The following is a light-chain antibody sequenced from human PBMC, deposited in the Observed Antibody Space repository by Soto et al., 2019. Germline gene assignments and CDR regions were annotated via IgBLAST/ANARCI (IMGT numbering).Light chain of an antibody. V-gene: IGLV2-11*01. CDR3: CSYAGSYTVL. Sequence: QSALTQPRSVSGSPGQSVPISCTGTSSDVGAYNYVSWYQQHPGKAPKLMISDVSKRPSGVPDRFSGSKSGNTASLTISGLQDEDEADDYCCSYAGSYTVLFGGGTKVTVL. CDR1: SSDVGAYNY. J-gene: IGLJ2*01. CDR2: DVS.